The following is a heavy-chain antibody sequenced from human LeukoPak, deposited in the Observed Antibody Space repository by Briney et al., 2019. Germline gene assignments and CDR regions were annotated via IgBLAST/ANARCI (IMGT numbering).Heavy chain of an antibody. V-gene: IGHV3-21*01. D-gene: IGHD3-22*01. CDR1: GFTFSSYS. CDR2: ISSSSYI. Sequence: PGGSPRLSCAASGFTFSSYSMNWVRQAPGKGLEWVSSISSSSYIYYADSVKGRFTISRDNAKNSLYLQMNSLRAEDTAVYYCARLSSGYYRPGDYWGQGTLVTVSS. CDR3: ARLSSGYYRPGDY. J-gene: IGHJ4*02.